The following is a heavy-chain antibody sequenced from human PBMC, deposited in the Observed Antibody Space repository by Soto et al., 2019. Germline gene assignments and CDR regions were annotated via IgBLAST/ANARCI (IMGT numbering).Heavy chain of an antibody. D-gene: IGHD5-12*01. CDR2: ISVSTGNR. V-gene: IGHV1-18*01. Sequence: GASVKVSCKASGYTFANYGRSWVRLAPGQGLEWVGWISVSTGNRNYAQKFQDRLTMATDTSTSTAYMELKSLRSDDSAVYYCARDERWIMDYWGQGTPVTVSS. CDR1: GYTFANYG. CDR3: ARDERWIMDY. J-gene: IGHJ4*02.